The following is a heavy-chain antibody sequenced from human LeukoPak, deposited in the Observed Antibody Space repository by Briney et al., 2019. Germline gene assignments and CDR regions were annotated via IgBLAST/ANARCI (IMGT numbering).Heavy chain of an antibody. V-gene: IGHV3-7*01. D-gene: IGHD1-26*01. J-gene: IGHJ6*03. CDR3: ARTNTESGSYYYYYYYMDV. Sequence: GGSLRLSCAASGFTFSSYWMSWVRQAPGKGLEWVANIKQDGSEKYYVDSVKGRFTISRDNAKNSLYLQMNSLRAEDTAVYYCARTNTESGSYYYYYYYMDVWGKGTTVTVSS. CDR2: IKQDGSEK. CDR1: GFTFSSYW.